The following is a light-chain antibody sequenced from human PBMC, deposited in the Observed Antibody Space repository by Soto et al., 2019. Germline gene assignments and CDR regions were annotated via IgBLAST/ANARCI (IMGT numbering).Light chain of an antibody. CDR2: DAS. J-gene: IGKJ4*02. CDR3: QQRSNWPPLT. CDR1: QGVSSY. V-gene: IGKV3-11*01. Sequence: EIVLTQSPATLSFSPGERATLSFRASQGVSSYLAWYQQKPGQAPRLLIYDASNRATGIPARFSGSGSGTDFTLTISSLEPEDFAVYYCQQRSNWPPLTCGGGTKVEIK.